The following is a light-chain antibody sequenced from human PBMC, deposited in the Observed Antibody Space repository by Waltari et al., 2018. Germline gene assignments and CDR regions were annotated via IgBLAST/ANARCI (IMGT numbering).Light chain of an antibody. CDR1: QSVGTW. CDR2: MAS. CDR3: QQYSSFST. V-gene: IGKV1-5*03. Sequence: DIQMTQSPSTLSASVGDRVTISCRASQSVGTWLAWYQQKPGTAPKLLIYMASTLESGVPSRFSGSGSGTEFTLTISSLQPDDFATYSCQQYSSFSTFGQGTKL. J-gene: IGKJ2*01.